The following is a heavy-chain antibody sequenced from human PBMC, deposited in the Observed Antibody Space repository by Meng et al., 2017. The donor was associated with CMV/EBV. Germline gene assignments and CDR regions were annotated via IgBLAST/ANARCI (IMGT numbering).Heavy chain of an antibody. J-gene: IGHJ6*02. D-gene: IGHD2-2*02. CDR2: INHSGST. CDR1: GGSFSGYY. CDR3: ARSRYCSSTSCYRGNYYYYGMDV. V-gene: IGHV4-34*01. Sequence: ESLKISCAVYGGSFSGYYWSWIRQPPGKGLEWIGEINHSGSTNYNPSLKSRVTISVDTSKNQFPLKLSSVTASDTAVYYCARSRYCSSTSCYRGNYYYYGMDVWGQGTTVTVSS.